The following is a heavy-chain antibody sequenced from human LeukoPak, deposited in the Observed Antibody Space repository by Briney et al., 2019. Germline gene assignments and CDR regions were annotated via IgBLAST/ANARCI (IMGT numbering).Heavy chain of an antibody. D-gene: IGHD2-2*01. CDR1: GFTVSTNY. V-gene: IGHV3-66*01. J-gene: IGHJ4*02. Sequence: QPGGSLRLSCAASGFTVSTNYMSWVRQAPGKGLEWVSIIYSGGTTYYADSVKGRFTISRDISKNTVYLQMNSLRAEDTAVFYCARALPAASHTSFDYWGQGTLVTVSS. CDR2: IYSGGTT. CDR3: ARALPAASHTSFDY.